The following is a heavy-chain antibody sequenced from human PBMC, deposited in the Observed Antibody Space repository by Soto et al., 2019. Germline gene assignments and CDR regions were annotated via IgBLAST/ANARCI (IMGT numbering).Heavy chain of an antibody. D-gene: IGHD4-17*01. Sequence: QVQLVQSGAEVKKPGASVKVSCKASGYTFTSYAMHWVRQAPGQRLEWMGGINAGNGNTKYSQKFQGRVTITRDTSASTAYMELSSLRSEDTAVYYWARDLFQDYGDFDYRGQGTLVTVSS. CDR2: INAGNGNT. V-gene: IGHV1-3*01. CDR1: GYTFTSYA. J-gene: IGHJ4*02. CDR3: ARDLFQDYGDFDY.